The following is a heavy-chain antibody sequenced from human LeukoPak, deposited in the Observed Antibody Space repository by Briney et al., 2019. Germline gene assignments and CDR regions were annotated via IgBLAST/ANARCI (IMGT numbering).Heavy chain of an antibody. D-gene: IGHD1-14*01. V-gene: IGHV4-34*01. Sequence: SETPSLTCAVYGGSFSGYYWSWIRQPPGKGLEWIGEINHSGSTNYNPSLKSRVTISVDTSKNQFSLKLSSVTAADTAVYYCARDLPGQYGFDIWGQGTMVTVSS. CDR2: INHSGST. J-gene: IGHJ3*02. CDR3: ARDLPGQYGFDI. CDR1: GGSFSGYY.